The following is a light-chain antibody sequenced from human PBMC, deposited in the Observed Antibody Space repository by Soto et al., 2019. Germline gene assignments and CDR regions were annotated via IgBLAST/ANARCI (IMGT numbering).Light chain of an antibody. V-gene: IGLV2-8*01. CDR1: SSDVGNYNY. J-gene: IGLJ3*02. CDR3: SSYSGSNALV. CDR2: EVS. Sequence: QSVLTQPPSASGSPGQSVTISCTGTSSDVGNYNYVSWYQQHPGKAPKLMIFEVSERPSGVPHRFSGSKSGNTASLTVSGLQPEDEADYYCSSYSGSNALVFGGGTKLTVL.